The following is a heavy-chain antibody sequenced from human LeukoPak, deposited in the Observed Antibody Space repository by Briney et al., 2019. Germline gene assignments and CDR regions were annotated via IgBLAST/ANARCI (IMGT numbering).Heavy chain of an antibody. CDR1: GFTVSSNY. D-gene: IGHD3-3*01. Sequence: GGSLRLSCAASGFTVSSNYMSWVRQAPGKGLEWVSVIYSGGSTYYADSVKGRFTISRDNSKNTLYLQMNSLRAEDTAVYYCAKAGVSSGYYYYYYMDVWGKGTTVTVSS. J-gene: IGHJ6*03. V-gene: IGHV3-66*01. CDR2: IYSGGST. CDR3: AKAGVSSGYYYYYYMDV.